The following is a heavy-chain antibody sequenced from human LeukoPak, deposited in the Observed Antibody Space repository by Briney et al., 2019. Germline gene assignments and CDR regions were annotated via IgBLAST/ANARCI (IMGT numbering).Heavy chain of an antibody. J-gene: IGHJ4*02. D-gene: IGHD1-26*01. V-gene: IGHV4-59*08. Sequence: SETLSLTCTVSGCTISSYYWSWIRQPPGKGLEWIGYMYYSGSTNYNPSLKSRVTISIDTSKNQFSLKLSSVTAADMAVYYCARGRTYVDYWGQGTLVTVSS. CDR2: MYYSGST. CDR3: ARGRTYVDY. CDR1: GCTISSYY.